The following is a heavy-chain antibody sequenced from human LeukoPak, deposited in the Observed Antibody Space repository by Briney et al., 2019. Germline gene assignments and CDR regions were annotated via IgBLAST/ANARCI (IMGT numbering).Heavy chain of an antibody. J-gene: IGHJ4*02. CDR3: AKVGGGSTLFYFDS. V-gene: IGHV3-53*01. D-gene: IGHD2-2*01. Sequence: GGSLRLSCAASGFTVSSNYMSWVRQAPGKGLEWVSVIYSGGSTYYADSVKGRFTISRDNSKNTLYLQMNSLRAEDTAVYYCAKVGGGSTLFYFDSWGQGTLVTVSS. CDR1: GFTVSSNY. CDR2: IYSGGST.